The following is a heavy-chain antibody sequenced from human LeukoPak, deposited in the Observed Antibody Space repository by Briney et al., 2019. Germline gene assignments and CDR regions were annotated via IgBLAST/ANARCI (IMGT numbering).Heavy chain of an antibody. Sequence: GGSLRLSCAASGFSDSSSAIHWVRQAPGKGLEWLAFIQCDGRNKYYADSVKGRFTMSRDNSKNTLTMFLQMNTLRVEDTGVYYCAKGGDYARGFGYWGKGILVTAAS. V-gene: IGHV3-30*02. J-gene: IGHJ4*02. D-gene: IGHD4-17*01. CDR1: GFSDSSSA. CDR3: AKGGDYARGFGY. CDR2: IQCDGRNK.